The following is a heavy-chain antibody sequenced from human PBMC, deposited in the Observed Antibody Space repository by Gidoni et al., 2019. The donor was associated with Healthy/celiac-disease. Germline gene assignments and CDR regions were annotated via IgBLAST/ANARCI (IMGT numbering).Heavy chain of an antibody. CDR3: ARDLMTTGSYYYYGMDV. J-gene: IGHJ6*02. CDR1: GGSISRGDYY. Sequence: QVQLQESGPGLVKPSQTLSLPCTVSGGSISRGDYYWSWIRQPPGKGLEWIGYIYYSGSTYYNPSLKSRVTISVDTSKNQFSLKLSSVTAADTAVYYCARDLMTTGSYYYYGMDVWGQGTTVTVSS. CDR2: IYYSGST. V-gene: IGHV4-30-4*01. D-gene: IGHD4-4*01.